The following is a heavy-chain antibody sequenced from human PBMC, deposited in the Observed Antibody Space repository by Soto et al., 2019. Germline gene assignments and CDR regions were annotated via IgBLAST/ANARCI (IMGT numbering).Heavy chain of an antibody. Sequence: EVQLLESGGGLVQPGGSLRLSCAASGFTFSSYAMSWVRQAPGKGLEWVSAIRGSGGSTYYADSVKGRFTISRDNSKNTLYLQMNSLRAEDTAVYYCAKDLSVHGSGSTRTRFDYWGQGTLVTVSS. J-gene: IGHJ4*02. D-gene: IGHD3-10*01. CDR2: IRGSGGST. CDR3: AKDLSVHGSGSTRTRFDY. CDR1: GFTFSSYA. V-gene: IGHV3-23*01.